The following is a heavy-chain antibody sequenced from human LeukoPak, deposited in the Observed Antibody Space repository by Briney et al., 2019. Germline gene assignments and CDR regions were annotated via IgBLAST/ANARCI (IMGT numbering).Heavy chain of an antibody. D-gene: IGHD3-22*01. V-gene: IGHV1-46*01. CDR3: ARAFSGYHFDY. Sequence: GGSLRLSCAASGYTFTSYYMHWVRQAPGQGLEWMGIINPSGGSTSYAQKFQGRVTMTRDTSTSTVYMELSSLRSEDTAVYYCARAFSGYHFDYWGQGTLVTVSS. CDR2: INPSGGST. J-gene: IGHJ4*02. CDR1: GYTFTSYY.